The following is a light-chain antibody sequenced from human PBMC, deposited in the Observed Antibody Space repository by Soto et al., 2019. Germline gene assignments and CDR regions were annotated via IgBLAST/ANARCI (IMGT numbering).Light chain of an antibody. CDR3: QTWDIGTVV. J-gene: IGLJ2*01. CDR1: SGHSSYV. CDR2: LNSDGSH. Sequence: QSVLTQSPSASASLGASVKLTCTLSSGHSSYVIAWHQQQPEKGPRYLMKLNSDGSHTKGDGIPDRFSGSSSGAERYLTISSLQSEDEADYYCQTWDIGTVVFGGGTKVTVL. V-gene: IGLV4-69*01.